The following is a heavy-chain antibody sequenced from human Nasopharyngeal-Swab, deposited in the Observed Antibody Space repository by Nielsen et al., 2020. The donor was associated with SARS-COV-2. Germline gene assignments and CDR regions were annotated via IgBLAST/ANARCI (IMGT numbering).Heavy chain of an antibody. D-gene: IGHD6-13*01. Sequence: GGCLRLWCATSGFTFSSNAVSCVRQAPGRGVAWVSAISGSGGSTYYADSVEGRFSISRDNSKNTLYLQMNSLRAEDTAVYYCAKDFVGQQTYYYYGIDVWGQGTTVTVSS. CDR1: GFTFSSNA. V-gene: IGHV3-23*01. J-gene: IGHJ6*02. CDR3: AKDFVGQQTYYYYGIDV. CDR2: ISGSGGST.